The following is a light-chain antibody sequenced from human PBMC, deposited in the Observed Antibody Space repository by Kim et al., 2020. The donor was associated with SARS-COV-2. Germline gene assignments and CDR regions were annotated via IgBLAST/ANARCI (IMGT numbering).Light chain of an antibody. J-gene: IGLJ3*02. Sequence: GQRVTISSSGSSSNIGINAVNWYQHLPGTAPKVLIYDNDGRPSGVPDHFSGSKSGTSASLAISGLQAEDEADYYCATWDDSLNGPVFGGGTQLTVL. V-gene: IGLV1-44*01. CDR3: ATWDDSLNGPV. CDR1: SSNIGINA. CDR2: DND.